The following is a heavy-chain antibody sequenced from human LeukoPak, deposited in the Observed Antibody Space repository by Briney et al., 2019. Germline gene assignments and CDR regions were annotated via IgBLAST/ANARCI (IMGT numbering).Heavy chain of an antibody. Sequence: SETLSLTCTVSGGFINSYYWSWIRQPPGKGPEWIGYIYYSGSTNYNPSLKSRVTISVDTSKNQFSLKLSSVTAADTAVYYCARDLDYVWGSYRSPYAFDIWGQGTMVTVSS. CDR1: GGFINSYY. CDR2: IYYSGST. D-gene: IGHD3-16*02. J-gene: IGHJ3*02. CDR3: ARDLDYVWGSYRSPYAFDI. V-gene: IGHV4-59*01.